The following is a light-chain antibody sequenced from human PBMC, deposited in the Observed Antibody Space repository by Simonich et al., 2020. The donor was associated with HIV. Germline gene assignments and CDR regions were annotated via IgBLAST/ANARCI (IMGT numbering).Light chain of an antibody. V-gene: IGKV3-20*01. CDR2: GAS. Sequence: EIVLTQSPGTLSLSPGERATLSCRASQSVSSSYLAWYQQKPGPAPRLLIYGASGRATGIPDRFSGSGSGTDFTLTISRLEPEDFAVYYCQQYGSSPRTFGQGTKVEIK. CDR3: QQYGSSPRT. CDR1: QSVSSSY. J-gene: IGKJ1*01.